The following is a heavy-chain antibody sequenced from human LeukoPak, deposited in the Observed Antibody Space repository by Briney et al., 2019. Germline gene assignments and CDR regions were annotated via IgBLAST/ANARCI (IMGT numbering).Heavy chain of an antibody. Sequence: GASVKVSCKASGGTFSSYAISWVRQAPGQGLEWMGRIIPIFGTANYAQKFQGRVTITTDESTSTAYMELSSLRSEDTAVYYCARERIFGVENYYTDVWGKGTTVTVSS. V-gene: IGHV1-69*05. CDR2: IIPIFGTA. CDR3: ARERIFGVENYYTDV. D-gene: IGHD3-3*01. CDR1: GGTFSSYA. J-gene: IGHJ6*03.